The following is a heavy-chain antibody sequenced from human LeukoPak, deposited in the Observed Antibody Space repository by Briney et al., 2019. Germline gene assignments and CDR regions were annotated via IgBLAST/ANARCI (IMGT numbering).Heavy chain of an antibody. V-gene: IGHV3-33*01. J-gene: IGHJ5*02. CDR1: GFTFSSYG. Sequence: GGSLRLSCAASGFTFSSYGMHWVRQAPGKGLEWVAVIWYDGSNKYYADSVKGRFTISRDNSKNTLYLQMNSLRAEDTAVYYCARAAGVVIIRSGWFDPWGQGTLVTVSS. CDR2: IWYDGSNK. D-gene: IGHD3-3*01. CDR3: ARAAGVVIIRSGWFDP.